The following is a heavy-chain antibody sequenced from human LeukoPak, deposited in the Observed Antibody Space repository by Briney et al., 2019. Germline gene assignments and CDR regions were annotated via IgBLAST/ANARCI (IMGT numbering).Heavy chain of an antibody. V-gene: IGHV4-4*02. CDR3: ATRGDYSDTSGNSYDALDI. CDR2: IYHSGST. D-gene: IGHD3-22*01. Sequence: PSGTLSLTCAVSGGSISRSNWWSWVRQPPGKGLEWIGEIYHSGSTNYNPSLKSRVTISVDKSKNQFSLKLSSVTAADTAVYYCATRGDYSDTSGNSYDALDIWGQGTMVTVSS. CDR1: GGSISRSNW. J-gene: IGHJ3*02.